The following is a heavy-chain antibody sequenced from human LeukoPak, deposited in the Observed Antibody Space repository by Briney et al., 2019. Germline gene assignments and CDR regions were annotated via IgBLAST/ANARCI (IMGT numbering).Heavy chain of an antibody. D-gene: IGHD3-22*01. CDR3: CIITMIVDDAFDI. CDR2: ISSSGSTI. J-gene: IGHJ3*02. CDR1: GFTFTIYE. Sequence: PGGSLRLSCEVSGFTFTIYEMTWVRQAPGKGLEWISYISSSGSTIYYADSVKGRFTISRDNSKNTLYLQMNSLRAEDTAVYYCCIITMIVDDAFDIWGQGTMVTVSS. V-gene: IGHV3-48*03.